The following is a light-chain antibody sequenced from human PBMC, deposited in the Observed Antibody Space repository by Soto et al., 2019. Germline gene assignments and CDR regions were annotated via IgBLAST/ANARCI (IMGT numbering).Light chain of an antibody. J-gene: IGKJ2*01. V-gene: IGKV1-27*01. Sequence: DVQMTQSPSSLSASVGDRVTITCRASRDISSSLAWYQQKPGKVPKLLIYAASTLHAGVQSRFSGSGSWTFFTLTINSLQPEDVATSYCQRYNSAPNTFVRGTRLEIQ. CDR3: QRYNSAPNT. CDR2: AAS. CDR1: RDISSS.